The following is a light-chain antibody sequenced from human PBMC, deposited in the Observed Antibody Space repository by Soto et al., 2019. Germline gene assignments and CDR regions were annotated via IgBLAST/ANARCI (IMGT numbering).Light chain of an antibody. CDR2: AAS. CDR1: QSISSY. CDR3: QQSYNTPLT. V-gene: IGKV1-39*01. Sequence: DIQMTQSPSSLSASVGDRVTITCRASQSISSYLNWYQQKPGKAPKFLIYAASSLQSGVPSRFSGSGSGTDFTLTISSLQPEDFATYNCQQSYNTPLTFGPGTKVDIK. J-gene: IGKJ3*01.